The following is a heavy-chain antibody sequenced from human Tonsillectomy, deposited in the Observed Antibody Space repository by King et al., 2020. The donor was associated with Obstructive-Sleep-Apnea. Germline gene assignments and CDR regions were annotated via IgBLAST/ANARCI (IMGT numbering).Heavy chain of an antibody. Sequence: QLQESGPGLVKPSQTLSLTCTVSGGSISSGDYYCSWIRQPPGKGLEWIGYIYYSVRTHYNPSRKSRVTISVATSKNQFSLKLSSVTAADTAVYYCARGGDSYGSFDYWGQGTLVTVSS. CDR2: IYYSVRT. CDR1: GGSISSGDYY. V-gene: IGHV4-30-4*01. CDR3: ARGGDSYGSFDY. D-gene: IGHD5-18*01. J-gene: IGHJ4*02.